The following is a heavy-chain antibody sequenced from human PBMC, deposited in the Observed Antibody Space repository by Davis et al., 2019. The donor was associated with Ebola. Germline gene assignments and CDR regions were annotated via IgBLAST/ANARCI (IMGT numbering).Heavy chain of an antibody. V-gene: IGHV4-4*02. CDR2: IYHSGST. D-gene: IGHD3-10*01. J-gene: IGHJ5*02. CDR1: GGSISSSNW. CDR3: ARSYGSGKRYWFDP. Sequence: MPSETLSLTCAVSGGSISSSNWCSWVRQPPGQGLEWIGEIYHSGSTTYNPSLKSRVTISLDKSKNQFSLKLSSVTAADTAVYYCARSYGSGKRYWFDPWGQGTLVTVSS.